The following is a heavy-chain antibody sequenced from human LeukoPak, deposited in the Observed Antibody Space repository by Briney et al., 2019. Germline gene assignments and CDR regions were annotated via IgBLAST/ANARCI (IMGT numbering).Heavy chain of an antibody. CDR1: GYTFTSYA. D-gene: IGHD2-2*01. CDR3: ARETPADIVVVPAAYIPQYNWFDP. CDR2: INTNTGNP. V-gene: IGHV7-4-1*02. Sequence: ASVKVSCKASGYTFTSYAMNWVRQAPGQGLEWMGWINTNTGNPTYAQDFTGRFVFSLDTSVSTAYLQISSLKAEDTAVYYCARETPADIVVVPAAYIPQYNWFDPWGQGTLVTVSS. J-gene: IGHJ5*02.